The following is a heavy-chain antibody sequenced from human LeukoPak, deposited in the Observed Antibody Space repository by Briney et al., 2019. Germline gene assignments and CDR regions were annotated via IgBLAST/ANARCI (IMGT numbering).Heavy chain of an antibody. D-gene: IGHD4-17*01. J-gene: IGHJ6*02. CDR2: FDPEDGET. CDR3: ARDRDGDYGDYFDQSVYYGMDV. Sequence: ASVKVSCKVSGYTLTELSMHWVRQAPGKGLEWMGGFDPEDGETIYAQKFQGRVTMTEDTSTDTVYMELSSLRSEDTAVYYCARDRDGDYGDYFDQSVYYGMDVWGQGTTVTVSS. CDR1: GYTLTELS. V-gene: IGHV1-24*01.